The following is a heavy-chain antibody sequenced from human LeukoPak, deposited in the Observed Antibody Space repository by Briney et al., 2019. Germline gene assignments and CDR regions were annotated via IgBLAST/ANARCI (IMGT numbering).Heavy chain of an antibody. D-gene: IGHD1-26*01. CDR1: GYTFTGYY. V-gene: IGHV1-2*02. Sequence: ASVKVSCKASGYTFTGYYMHWVRQAPGQGLEWMGWINPNSGGTNYAQKFQGRVTMTRDTSISTAYMELSRLRSDDTAVYYCARDGNSGSNQAAFDIWGQGTMVTVSS. CDR3: ARDGNSGSNQAAFDI. J-gene: IGHJ3*02. CDR2: INPNSGGT.